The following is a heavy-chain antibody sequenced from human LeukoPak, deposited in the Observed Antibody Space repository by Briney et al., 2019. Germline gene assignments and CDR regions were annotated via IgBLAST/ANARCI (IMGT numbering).Heavy chain of an antibody. CDR2: IYKSGSS. Sequence: PSGTLSLTCSVSGGSTSTYYWSWIRQSAGKGLEWIGRIYKSGSSNYNPSLKSRVSMSVDSSKNHFSLNLTSVTAEDTAVYYCARDECPLWSISCHRGFDPWGQGLLVTVSS. D-gene: IGHD2-2*02. J-gene: IGHJ5*02. CDR1: GGSTSTYY. CDR3: ARDECPLWSISCHRGFDP. V-gene: IGHV4-4*07.